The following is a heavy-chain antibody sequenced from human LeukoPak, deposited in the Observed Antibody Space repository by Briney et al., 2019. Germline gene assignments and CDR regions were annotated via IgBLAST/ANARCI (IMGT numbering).Heavy chain of an antibody. V-gene: IGHV1-69*13. CDR2: IIPIFGTA. CDR1: GYTFTGYY. J-gene: IGHJ4*02. D-gene: IGHD3-22*01. CDR3: ARGYYDSSGYYY. Sequence: ASVKVSCKASGYTFTGYYMHWVRQAPGQGLEWMGGIIPIFGTANYAQKFQGRVTITADESTSTAYMELSSLRSEDTAVYYCARGYYDSSGYYYFGQGTLVTVSS.